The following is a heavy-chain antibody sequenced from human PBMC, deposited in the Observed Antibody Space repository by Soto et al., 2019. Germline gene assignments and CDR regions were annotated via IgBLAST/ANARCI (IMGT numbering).Heavy chain of an antibody. Sequence: SETLSLTCTVSGGSISSSSHHWGWIRQPPGKGLEWIGSIYHSGTTYYNPPLKSRVTISVDTSKNQFSLKLSSVTAADTAVYYCARHLGYDSSGYYRNWFDSWGQGTLVTVSS. J-gene: IGHJ5*01. CDR2: IYHSGTT. CDR3: ARHLGYDSSGYYRNWFDS. V-gene: IGHV4-39*01. D-gene: IGHD3-22*01. CDR1: GGSISSSSHH.